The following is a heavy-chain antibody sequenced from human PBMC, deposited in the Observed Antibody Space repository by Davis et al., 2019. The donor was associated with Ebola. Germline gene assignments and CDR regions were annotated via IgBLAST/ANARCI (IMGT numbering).Heavy chain of an antibody. V-gene: IGHV1-46*01. CDR2: INPSGGST. CDR1: GYTFTGYY. D-gene: IGHD6-6*01. J-gene: IGHJ6*03. Sequence: ASVKVSCKASGYTFTGYYMHWVRQAPGQGLEWMGIINPSGGSTSYAQKFQGRVTMTRDTSTSTVYMELSSLRSEDTAVYYCARATSLYKYSSSSEFYYYYMDVWGKGTTVTVSS. CDR3: ARATSLYKYSSSSEFYYYYMDV.